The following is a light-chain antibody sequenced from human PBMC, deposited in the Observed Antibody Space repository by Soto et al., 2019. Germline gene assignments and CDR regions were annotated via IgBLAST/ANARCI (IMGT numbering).Light chain of an antibody. J-gene: IGKJ1*01. CDR2: GAS. CDR1: QSVSTSY. CDR3: QHYGGSPRT. Sequence: EIVLTQSPGTLSLSPGERATLSCMASQSVSTSYLAWYQQKPGQAPRLLIYGASSRATGIPDRFSGSGSGTDFTLTISRLEPEDFAVYYCQHYGGSPRTFGQGTTVEIK. V-gene: IGKV3-20*01.